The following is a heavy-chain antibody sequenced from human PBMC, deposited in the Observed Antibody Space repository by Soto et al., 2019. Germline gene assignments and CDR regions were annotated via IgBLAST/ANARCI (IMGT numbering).Heavy chain of an antibody. CDR2: IWYDGSNK. Sequence: HPGGSLRLSCAASGFTFSSYGMHWVRQAPGKGLEWVAVIWYDGSNKYYADSVKGRFTISRDNSKNTLYLQMNSLRAEDTAVYYCARDSRDSGYDSGLDYWGQGTLVTVSS. D-gene: IGHD5-12*01. J-gene: IGHJ4*02. V-gene: IGHV3-33*01. CDR3: ARDSRDSGYDSGLDY. CDR1: GFTFSSYG.